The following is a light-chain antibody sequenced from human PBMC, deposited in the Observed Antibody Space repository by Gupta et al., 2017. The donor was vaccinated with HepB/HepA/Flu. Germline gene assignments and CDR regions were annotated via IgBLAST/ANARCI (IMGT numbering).Light chain of an antibody. J-gene: IGKJ4*01. Sequence: EIVLTQSPATLSLSPGESATLSCRASQSVSSYLAWYQQKRGQAPRLLIYDVSNRATGIPARFSGSGSGTDFTLTISSLEPEDFAVYYCQQRRSWPLTFGRGTKVEIK. CDR2: DVS. V-gene: IGKV3-11*01. CDR1: QSVSSY. CDR3: QQRRSWPLT.